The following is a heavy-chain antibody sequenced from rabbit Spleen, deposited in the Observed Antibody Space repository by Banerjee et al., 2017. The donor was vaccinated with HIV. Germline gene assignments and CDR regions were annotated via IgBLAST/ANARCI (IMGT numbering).Heavy chain of an antibody. CDR3: ARGTGGTNYVDDL. J-gene: IGHJ4*01. Sequence: QEQLTETGGGLVQPGGSLTLSCKASGVSFSDKDVMCWVRQAPGKGLEWIACIYTGSSGTTYYASWAKGRFTISKTSSTTVTLHMTSLTAADTATYFCARGTGGTNYVDDLWGPGTLVTVS. D-gene: IGHD8-1*01. CDR2: IYTGSSGTT. CDR1: GVSFSDKDV. V-gene: IGHV1S45*01.